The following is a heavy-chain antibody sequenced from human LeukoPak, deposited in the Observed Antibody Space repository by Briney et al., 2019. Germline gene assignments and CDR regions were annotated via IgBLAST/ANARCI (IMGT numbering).Heavy chain of an antibody. V-gene: IGHV1-2*06. J-gene: IGHJ4*02. CDR1: GYTFSDYY. CDR2: INPNSGVA. CDR3: ARRSEPKGDY. Sequence: ASVKVSCKASGYTFSDYYIHWVRQAPGQGLEWMGRINPNSGVANYAKTFQGTVTITRDTSISTASMELSSLRSDDTAVYYCARRSEPKGDYWGQGTLVTVSS.